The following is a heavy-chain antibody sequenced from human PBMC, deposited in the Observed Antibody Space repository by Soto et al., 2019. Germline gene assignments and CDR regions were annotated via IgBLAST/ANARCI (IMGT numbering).Heavy chain of an antibody. CDR1: GGSISSGDYY. D-gene: IGHD3-10*01. CDR2: IYYSRST. V-gene: IGHV4-30-4*01. J-gene: IGHJ4*02. Sequence: QVQLQESGPGLVKPSQTLSLTCTVSGGSISSGDYYWSWIRQPPGKGLEWIGYIYYSRSTYYNPSLRSRVTISVDTSKNQCSLKLSSVAAADTAVYYCARAQGSGFLVSWGQGTLVTVSS. CDR3: ARAQGSGFLVS.